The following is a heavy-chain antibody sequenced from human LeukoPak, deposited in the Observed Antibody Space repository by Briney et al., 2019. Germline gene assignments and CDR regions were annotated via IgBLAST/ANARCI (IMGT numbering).Heavy chain of an antibody. D-gene: IGHD3-9*01. V-gene: IGHV4-39*01. J-gene: IGHJ4*02. CDR3: VRSFDWLLSDY. Sequence: PSETLSLTCTVSGGSISSSSYYWGWIRQPPGKGLEWIGSIYYSGSTYYNPSLKSRVTISVDTSKNQFSLKLSSVTAADTAVYYCVRSFDWLLSDYWGQGTLVTVSS. CDR2: IYYSGST. CDR1: GGSISSSSYY.